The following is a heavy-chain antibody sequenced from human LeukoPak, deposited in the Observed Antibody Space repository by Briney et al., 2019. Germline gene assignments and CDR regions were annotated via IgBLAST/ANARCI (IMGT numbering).Heavy chain of an antibody. CDR1: GYTFTGYY. Sequence: ASVKVSCKASGYTFTGYYMHWVRQAPGQGLEWMGWINPNSGGTNYAQKFQGRVTITADKSTSTAYMELSSLRSEDTAVYYCARGARIVGATGYFDYWGQGTLVTVSS. D-gene: IGHD1-26*01. CDR3: ARGARIVGATGYFDY. J-gene: IGHJ4*02. V-gene: IGHV1-2*02. CDR2: INPNSGGT.